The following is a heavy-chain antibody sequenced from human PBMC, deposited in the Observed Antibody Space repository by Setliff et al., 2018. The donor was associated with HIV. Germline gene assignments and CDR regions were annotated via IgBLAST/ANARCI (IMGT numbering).Heavy chain of an antibody. Sequence: SETLSLTCTVYGASVSSHYWSWIRQPPGKGLEWVGSISDRGTTNYNPSLTSRVTISVDTSKHQFSLKLSSVTAADTAVYYCARGDYPLSTVATIKGVVWFDPWGQGTLVTVSS. V-gene: IGHV4-59*02. CDR1: GASVSSHY. J-gene: IGHJ5*02. D-gene: IGHD5-12*01. CDR2: ISDRGTT. CDR3: ARGDYPLSTVATIKGVVWFDP.